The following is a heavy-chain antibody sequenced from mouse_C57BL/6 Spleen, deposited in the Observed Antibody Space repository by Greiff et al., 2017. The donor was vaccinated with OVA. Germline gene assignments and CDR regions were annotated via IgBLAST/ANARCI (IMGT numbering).Heavy chain of an antibody. D-gene: IGHD1-1*01. CDR2: INPNNGGT. V-gene: IGHV1-18*01. J-gene: IGHJ2*01. CDR3: ARGPHITAVVVDYCDY. CDR1: GYTFTDYN. Sequence: EVQLQQSGPELVKPGASVKIPCKASGYTFTDYNMDWVKQSHGKSLEWIGDINPNNGGTIYNQKFKGKATLTVDKSSSTAYMELRSLTSEDTAVYYCARGPHITAVVVDYCDYWGQGTTLTVSS.